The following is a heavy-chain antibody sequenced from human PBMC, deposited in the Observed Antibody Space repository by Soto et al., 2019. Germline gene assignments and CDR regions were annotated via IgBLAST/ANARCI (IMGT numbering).Heavy chain of an antibody. V-gene: IGHV4-39*01. Sequence: SETLSLTCTVSGGSISSSSYYWGWIRQPPGKGLEWIGSIYYSGSTYYNPSLKSRVTISVDTSKNQFSLKLSSVTAADTAVYYCARHRGVNYPVRHNWFDPWGKGTLVTVSS. J-gene: IGHJ5*02. D-gene: IGHD4-4*01. CDR2: IYYSGST. CDR3: ARHRGVNYPVRHNWFDP. CDR1: GGSISSSSYY.